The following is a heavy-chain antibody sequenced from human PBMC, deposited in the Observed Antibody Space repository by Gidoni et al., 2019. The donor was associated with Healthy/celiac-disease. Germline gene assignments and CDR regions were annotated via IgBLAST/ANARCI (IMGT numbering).Heavy chain of an antibody. Sequence: QVQLVESGGGVVRPGRSLRLSCAASGFTFSSYAMHWVRQAPGKGLEWVAVISYDGSNKYYADSVKGRFTISRDNSKNTLYLQMNSLRAEDTAVYYCARDPAFLVQGGYFDYWGQGTLVTVSS. V-gene: IGHV3-30-3*01. J-gene: IGHJ4*02. CDR1: GFTFSSYA. CDR3: ARDPAFLVQGGYFDY. D-gene: IGHD3-10*01. CDR2: ISYDGSNK.